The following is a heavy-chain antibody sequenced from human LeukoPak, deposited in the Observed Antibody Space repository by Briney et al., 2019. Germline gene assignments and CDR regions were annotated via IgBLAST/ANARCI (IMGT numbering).Heavy chain of an antibody. CDR3: TRAKRGPFDY. CDR2: VSFDGSEK. J-gene: IGHJ4*01. V-gene: IGHV3-30-3*01. CDR1: GFTFSNYA. Sequence: PGRSLRLSCAASGFTFSNYAIHWVRQAPGKGLDWVAVVSFDGSEKYYADSVKGRFTISRDNSKNTLYLQMNTLRPDDTAVYYCTRAKRGPFDYWGQGTLVTVSS.